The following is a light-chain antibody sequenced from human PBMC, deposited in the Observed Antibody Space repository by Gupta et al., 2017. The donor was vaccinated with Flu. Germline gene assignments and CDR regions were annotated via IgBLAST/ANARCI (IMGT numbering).Light chain of an antibody. CDR2: KAS. CDR1: QSISGW. V-gene: IGKV1-5*03. CDR3: QQDEHYAFT. Sequence: IQMTQSPSTLSASVGDRVTITCRASQSISGWLAWYQQKPGKAPKLLIYKASTLQTGVPSRFSGSGSGTEFTLTISSLQPDDFATYFCQQDEHYAFTFGPGTKVDFK. J-gene: IGKJ3*01.